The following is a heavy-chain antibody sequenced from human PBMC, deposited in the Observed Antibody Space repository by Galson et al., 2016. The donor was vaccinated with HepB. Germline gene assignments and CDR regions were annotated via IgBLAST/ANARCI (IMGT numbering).Heavy chain of an antibody. CDR3: ARGGVKRIRFLEWLPSTHFDS. J-gene: IGHJ4*02. V-gene: IGHV4-34*01. CDR2: IIHSGST. Sequence: ETLSLTCAVYGGSFSGYYWSWIRQSPGKGLEWVGEIIHSGSTNYNPSLASRVPMSLDTSKNQFSLKLSSVTAADTAVYYCARGGVKRIRFLEWLPSTHFDSWGQGTLVTVSS. D-gene: IGHD3-3*01. CDR1: GGSFSGYY.